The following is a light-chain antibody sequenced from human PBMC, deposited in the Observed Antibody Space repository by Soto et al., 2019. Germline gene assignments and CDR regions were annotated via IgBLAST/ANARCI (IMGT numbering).Light chain of an antibody. CDR2: DVS. J-gene: IGLJ3*02. CDR1: SSDVGGYDY. V-gene: IGLV2-14*01. Sequence: QSVLTQPASVSGSPGQSITISCTGTSSDVGGYDYVSWYQQEPGRAPKLMIYDVSNRPSGVSNRFSGSKSGNTASLTISGLQAEDEADYYCSSYTSSNTLGVFGGGTKVTVL. CDR3: SSYTSSNTLGV.